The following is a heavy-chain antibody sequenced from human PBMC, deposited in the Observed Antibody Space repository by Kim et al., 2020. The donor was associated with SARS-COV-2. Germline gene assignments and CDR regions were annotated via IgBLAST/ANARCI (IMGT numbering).Heavy chain of an antibody. CDR2: INTNTGNT. Sequence: ASVKVSCKASGYTFTSYAMHWVRQAPGQGLEWMGWINTNTGNTTYAQGFTGRFVFSLDTSVSTAYLQLSSLKAEDTAVYYCASPPVDDSQLVSEYFQHWGQGTLVTVSS. CDR1: GYTFTSYA. D-gene: IGHD6-6*01. J-gene: IGHJ1*01. CDR3: ASPPVDDSQLVSEYFQH. V-gene: IGHV7-4-1*02.